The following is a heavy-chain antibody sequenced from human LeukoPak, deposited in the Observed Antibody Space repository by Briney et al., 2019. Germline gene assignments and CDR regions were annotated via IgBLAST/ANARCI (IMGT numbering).Heavy chain of an antibody. D-gene: IGHD3-10*01. CDR2: IWYDGSNK. J-gene: IGHJ4*02. Sequence: PGRSLRLSCAASGFTFSSYGMHWVRQAPGKGLEWVAVIWYDGSNKYYADSVKGRFTISRDNSKNTLYPQMNSLRAEDTAVYYCARDYAMVRGIFDYWGQGTLVTVSS. CDR1: GFTFSSYG. V-gene: IGHV3-33*01. CDR3: ARDYAMVRGIFDY.